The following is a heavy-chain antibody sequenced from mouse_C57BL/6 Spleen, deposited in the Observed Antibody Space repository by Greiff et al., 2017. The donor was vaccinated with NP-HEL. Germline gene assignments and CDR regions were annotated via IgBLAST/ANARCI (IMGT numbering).Heavy chain of an antibody. CDR3: ARPYYDGWYSMDY. CDR2: IDPANGNT. J-gene: IGHJ4*01. D-gene: IGHD1-1*01. Sequence: VQLQQSVAELVRPGASVKLSCTASGFNIKNTYMHWVKQRPEQGLEWIGRIDPANGNTKYAAKFQGKATITADTSSNTAYLQLSSLTSEDTVIYCCARPYYDGWYSMDYWGQGTSVTVSS. V-gene: IGHV14-3*01. CDR1: GFNIKNTY.